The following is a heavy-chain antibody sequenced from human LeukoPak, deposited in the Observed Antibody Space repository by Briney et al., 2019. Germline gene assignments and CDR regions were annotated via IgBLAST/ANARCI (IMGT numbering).Heavy chain of an antibody. J-gene: IGHJ6*03. D-gene: IGHD3-10*01. CDR1: GYTFTSYA. V-gene: IGHV1-3*01. Sequence: ASVKVSCKASGYTFTSYAMHWVRQAPGQRLEWMGWINAGNGNTKYSQKFQGRVTMTRDTSISTAYMELSRLRSDDTAVYYCARDPGDYYYYMDVWGKGTTVTVSS. CDR2: INAGNGNT. CDR3: ARDPGDYYYYMDV.